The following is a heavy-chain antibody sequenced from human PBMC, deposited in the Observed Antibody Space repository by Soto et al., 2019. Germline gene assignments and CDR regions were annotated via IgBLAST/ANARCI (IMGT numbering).Heavy chain of an antibody. J-gene: IGHJ4*02. D-gene: IGHD3-10*01. V-gene: IGHV1-69*02. Sequence: ASVKVSCKASGDTFTFYSINWVRQAPGLGLEWMGRINPILSMSNYAQRFQGRVTMTADKSTSTAYMELSSLRSEDTAIYYCASSHGSGYRAFDYWGQGALVTVSS. CDR2: INPILSMS. CDR3: ASSHGSGYRAFDY. CDR1: GDTFTFYS.